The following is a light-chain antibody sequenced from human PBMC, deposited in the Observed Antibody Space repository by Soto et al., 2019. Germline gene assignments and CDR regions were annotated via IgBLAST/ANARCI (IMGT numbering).Light chain of an antibody. J-gene: IGKJ1*01. CDR2: DAS. CDR3: QQYSYWWT. V-gene: IGKV3-15*01. Sequence: EIVMTQSPDTLSVSPGERVTLSCRASQSISTHLVWYQQKPGQAPRLLIYDASTRAINIPARFSGSGSGTELTLTISSLQSEDFAVYYCQQYSYWWTFGQGTKVEIK. CDR1: QSISTH.